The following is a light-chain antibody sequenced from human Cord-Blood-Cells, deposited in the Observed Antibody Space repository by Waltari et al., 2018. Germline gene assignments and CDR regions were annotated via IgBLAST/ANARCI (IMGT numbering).Light chain of an antibody. CDR2: DVS. CDR1: RSDVGGYNY. V-gene: IGLV2-14*01. J-gene: IGLJ1*01. Sequence: QSALTQPASVSGSPGQSLTISCTGTRSDVGGYNYVSWYQQHPGKAPKLMIYDVSNRPSGVSNRFSGAKSGNTAALTIAGLQAEDEADYYGSSYTSSSTLYVFGTGTKVTVL. CDR3: SSYTSSSTLYV.